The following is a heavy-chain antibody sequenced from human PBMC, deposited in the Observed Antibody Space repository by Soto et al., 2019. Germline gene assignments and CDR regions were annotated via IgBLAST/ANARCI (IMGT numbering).Heavy chain of an antibody. CDR3: ARVGSGGIRLSFLSTFDY. CDR1: GYTFTDYG. D-gene: IGHD3-16*01. J-gene: IGHJ4*02. Sequence: ASVKVSCKASGYTFTDYGISWVRQAPGQGLQWMGWITAFNGNTKYAQQFQGRVTMTTDTSTSTAYMELRSLESDDTAVYYCARVGSGGIRLSFLSTFDYGGQGTLVTV. V-gene: IGHV1-18*01. CDR2: ITAFNGNT.